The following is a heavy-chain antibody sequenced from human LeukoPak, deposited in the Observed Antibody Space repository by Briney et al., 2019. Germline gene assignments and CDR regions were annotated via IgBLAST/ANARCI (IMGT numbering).Heavy chain of an antibody. CDR2: INHSGST. V-gene: IGHV4-34*01. CDR3: ARGVMDYDSSGYYYYYYYHYMDV. CDR1: GGSFSGYY. J-gene: IGHJ6*03. D-gene: IGHD3-22*01. Sequence: PSETLSLTCAVYGGSFSGYYWSWIRQPPGKGLEWIGEINHSGSTNYNPSLKSRVTISVDTSKNQFSLKLSSVTAADTAVYYCARGVMDYDSSGYYYYYYYHYMDVWGKGTTVTVSS.